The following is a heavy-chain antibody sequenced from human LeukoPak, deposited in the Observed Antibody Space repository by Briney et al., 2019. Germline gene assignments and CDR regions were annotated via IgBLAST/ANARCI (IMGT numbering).Heavy chain of an antibody. V-gene: IGHV4-59*01. CDR2: IYDSGST. CDR3: ARARDSNYYYGMGV. Sequence: SETLSLTCSVSGVSISGYYWSWIRQPPGKGLEWIGYIYDSGSTNYNPSLKSRVTISADTSKNQFSLRLSSVTAADAAVYYCARARDSNYYYGMGVWGQGTTVTVSS. D-gene: IGHD2-15*01. CDR1: GVSISGYY. J-gene: IGHJ6*02.